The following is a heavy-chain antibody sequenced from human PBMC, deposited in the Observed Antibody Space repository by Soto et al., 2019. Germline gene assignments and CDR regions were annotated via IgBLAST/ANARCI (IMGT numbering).Heavy chain of an antibody. CDR2: IYYSGST. CDR3: AREGSSSGRGYYYGMDV. J-gene: IGHJ6*02. Sequence: QLQLQESGPGLVKPSETLSLTCTVSGGSIRSSSYYWGWIRQPPGKGLGWIGSIYYSGSTYYHPSLKSRVTISVDTSKNQFSLKLSSVTAADTAVYYCAREGSSSGRGYYYGMDVWGQGTTVTVSS. CDR1: GGSIRSSSYY. V-gene: IGHV4-39*02. D-gene: IGHD6-6*01.